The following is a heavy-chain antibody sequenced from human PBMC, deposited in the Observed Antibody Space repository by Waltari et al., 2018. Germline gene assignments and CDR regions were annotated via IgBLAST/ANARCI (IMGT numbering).Heavy chain of an antibody. CDR1: GISFSSFW. CDR2: IKQDGSEE. J-gene: IGHJ4*02. CDR3: ARERRGQSGWYYFDF. D-gene: IGHD6-19*01. Sequence: EVQLVESGGGLVQPGGSLRLSCAASGISFSSFWMTWVRQAPGKGLEWVANIKQDGSEEYYVDSVKGRFTISKDNAKNSRYLQMNSLRAEDTAVYFCARERRGQSGWYYFDFWGQGSLVTVSS. V-gene: IGHV3-7*01.